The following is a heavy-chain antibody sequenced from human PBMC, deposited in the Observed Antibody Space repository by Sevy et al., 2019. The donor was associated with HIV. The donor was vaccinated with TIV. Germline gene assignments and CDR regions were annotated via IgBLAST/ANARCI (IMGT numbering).Heavy chain of an antibody. Sequence: PSVKVSCKASGGTFSSYAISWVRQAPGQGLEWMGGIIPIFGTANYAQKFQGRVTITADKSTSTAYMELSSLRSEDTAVYYCARARADYDYVWGSYRYDNWFDPWGQGTLVTVSS. CDR3: ARARADYDYVWGSYRYDNWFDP. V-gene: IGHV1-69*06. J-gene: IGHJ5*02. CDR2: IIPIFGTA. D-gene: IGHD3-16*02. CDR1: GGTFSSYA.